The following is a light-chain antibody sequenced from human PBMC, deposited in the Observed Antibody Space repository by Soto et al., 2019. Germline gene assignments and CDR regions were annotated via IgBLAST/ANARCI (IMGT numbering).Light chain of an antibody. V-gene: IGKV3-20*01. CDR1: QSVSSSY. J-gene: IGKJ3*01. CDR3: QQYGSS. Sequence: EIVLTQSPGTLSLSPGERATLSCRVSQSVSSSYLAWYQQKPGQAPRLLIYGASSRATGIPDRFSGSGSGTDVTLTISRLEPEDFAVYYCQQYGSSFGPGTKVDIK. CDR2: GAS.